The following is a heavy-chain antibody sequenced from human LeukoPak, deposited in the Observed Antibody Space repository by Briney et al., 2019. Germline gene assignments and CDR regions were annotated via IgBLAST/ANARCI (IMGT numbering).Heavy chain of an antibody. J-gene: IGHJ5*02. D-gene: IGHD3-3*01. Sequence: SETLSLTCTVSGGSISSSSYYWGWIRQPPGKGLEWIGSIYYSGSTYYNPSLKSRVTISVATYQNQFSLKLSAVTAADTAVHCCARGSVDYGVWCVDNWFDPWGQGTLVTVSS. CDR1: GGSISSSSYY. CDR3: ARGSVDYGVWCVDNWFDP. CDR2: IYYSGST. V-gene: IGHV4-39*07.